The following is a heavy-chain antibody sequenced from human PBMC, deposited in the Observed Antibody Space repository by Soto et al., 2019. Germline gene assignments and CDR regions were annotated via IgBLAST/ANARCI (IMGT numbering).Heavy chain of an antibody. V-gene: IGHV1-18*01. CDR1: GYTFTSYG. CDR3: VCVGWLRLEMYLAD. J-gene: IGHJ4*02. D-gene: IGHD5-12*01. CDR2: ISAYNGNT. Sequence: GASVKVSCKASGYTFTSYGISWVRQARGQGLEWMGWISAYNGNTNYAQKLQGRVTMTTDTSTSTAYMELRSLRSDDTDVYYCVCVGWLRLEMYLADWGKGSLVPVSS.